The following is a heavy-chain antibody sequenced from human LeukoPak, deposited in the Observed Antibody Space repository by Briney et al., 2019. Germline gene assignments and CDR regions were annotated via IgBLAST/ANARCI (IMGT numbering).Heavy chain of an antibody. CDR3: ARGDYDLSGSYHYGMDV. CDR2: MSSDGNKK. V-gene: IGHV3-30-3*01. D-gene: IGHD3-10*01. J-gene: IGHJ6*02. CDR1: GFTFNSYT. Sequence: GGSLRLSCAAPGFTFNSYTMHWVRQAPGKGLEWVAVMSSDGNKKFYAEYVKGRFTISRDNSENTLYLEMNSLRGGDTAVYYCARGDYDLSGSYHYGMDVWGQGTTVTVSS.